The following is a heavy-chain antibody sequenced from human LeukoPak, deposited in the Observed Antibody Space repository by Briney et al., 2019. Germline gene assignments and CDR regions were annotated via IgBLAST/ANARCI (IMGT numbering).Heavy chain of an antibody. J-gene: IGHJ4*02. CDR1: GFTVSSNY. D-gene: IGHD6-13*01. CDR3: AAYSSSW. CDR2: IYSGGST. V-gene: IGHV3-53*01. Sequence: GESLKISCAASGFTVSSNYMSWVRQAPGKGLEWVSVIYSGGSTYYADSVKGRFTISRDNSKNTLYLQMNSLRAEDTAVYYCAAYSSSWRGQGTLVTVPS.